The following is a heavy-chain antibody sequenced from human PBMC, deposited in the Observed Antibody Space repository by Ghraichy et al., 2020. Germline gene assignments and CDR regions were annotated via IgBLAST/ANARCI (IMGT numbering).Heavy chain of an antibody. D-gene: IGHD1/OR15-1a*01. Sequence: SGPTLVQPTQTLTLTCTFSGFSLSTSGVGVGWIRQPPGKALEWLALIYWDDDKRYSPSLKSRLTITKDTSKNQVVLTMTNMDPVDTATYYCAHRLVGTVYDAFDIWGQGTMVTVSS. CDR1: GFSLSTSGVG. V-gene: IGHV2-5*02. J-gene: IGHJ3*02. CDR2: IYWDDDK. CDR3: AHRLVGTVYDAFDI.